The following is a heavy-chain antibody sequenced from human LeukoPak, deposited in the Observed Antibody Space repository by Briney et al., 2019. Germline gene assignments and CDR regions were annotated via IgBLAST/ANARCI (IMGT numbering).Heavy chain of an antibody. V-gene: IGHV4-4*07. J-gene: IGHJ5*02. Sequence: SETLSLTCTVSGGSISSYYWSWIRQPAGKGLEWIGRIYTSGSTNYNPSLKSRVTMSVDTSKNQISLKLSSVTAADTAVYYCARDSGYSSSWYDNWFDPWGQGTLVTVSS. CDR2: IYTSGST. D-gene: IGHD6-13*01. CDR1: GGSISSYY. CDR3: ARDSGYSSSWYDNWFDP.